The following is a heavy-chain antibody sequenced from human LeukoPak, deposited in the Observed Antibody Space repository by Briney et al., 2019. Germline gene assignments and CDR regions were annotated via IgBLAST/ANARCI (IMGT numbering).Heavy chain of an antibody. Sequence: PSETLSLTCTVSGGSISSYYWSWIRQPPGKGLEWIGYIYYSGSTNYTPSLKSRVTISVDTSKNQFSLKLSSVTAADTAVYYCAREIVAHAFDIWGQGTMVTVSS. CDR2: IYYSGST. J-gene: IGHJ3*02. CDR3: AREIVAHAFDI. CDR1: GGSISSYY. D-gene: IGHD2-15*01. V-gene: IGHV4-59*01.